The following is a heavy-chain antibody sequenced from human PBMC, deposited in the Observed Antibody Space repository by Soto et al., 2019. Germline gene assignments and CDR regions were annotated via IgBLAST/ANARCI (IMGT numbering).Heavy chain of an antibody. J-gene: IGHJ6*02. CDR3: ARSRPYGDYDNDYYGMDV. CDR1: GYSFTSYW. D-gene: IGHD4-17*01. CDR2: IYPGDSDT. V-gene: IGHV5-51*01. Sequence: PGESLKISCKGSGYSFTSYWIGWVRQMPGKGLEWMGIIYPGDSDTRYSPSFQGQVTISADKSISTAYLQWSSLKASDTAMYYCARSRPYGDYDNDYYGMDVWGQGTTVTVSS.